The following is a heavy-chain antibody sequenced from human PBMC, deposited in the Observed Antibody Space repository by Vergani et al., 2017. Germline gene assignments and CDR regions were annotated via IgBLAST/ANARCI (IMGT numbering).Heavy chain of an antibody. CDR3: AKDGIGELGVESSIDY. Sequence: EVQLVESGGGLVQPGRSLRLSCAASGFTFDDYAMHWVRQAPGKGLEWVSGISWNSGSIGYADSVKGRLTISRDNAKNSLYLQMNSLRAEDTALYSCAKDGIGELGVESSIDYWGQGTLVTVSS. D-gene: IGHD3-10*01. V-gene: IGHV3-9*01. CDR2: ISWNSGSI. J-gene: IGHJ4*02. CDR1: GFTFDDYA.